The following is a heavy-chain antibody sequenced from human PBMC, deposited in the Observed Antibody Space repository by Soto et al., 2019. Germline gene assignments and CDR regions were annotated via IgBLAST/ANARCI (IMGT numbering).Heavy chain of an antibody. CDR3: AGIWFGELLPKDYFDY. CDR2: IYYSGST. D-gene: IGHD3-10*01. Sequence: SETLSLTCTVSGGSISSYYWGWIRQPPGKGLEWIGSIYYSGSTYYNPSLKSRVTISVDTSKNQFSLKLSSVTAADAAVYYCAGIWFGELLPKDYFDYWGQGTLVTVSS. V-gene: IGHV4-39*01. J-gene: IGHJ4*02. CDR1: GGSISSYY.